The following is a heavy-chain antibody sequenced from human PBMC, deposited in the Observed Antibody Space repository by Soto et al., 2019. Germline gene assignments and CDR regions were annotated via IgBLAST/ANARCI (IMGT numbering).Heavy chain of an antibody. Sequence: SETLSLTCTVSGVSITDYYWSWIRQPPGRGLEWIGYIYYSGSTNYNPSLKSRVTISVDTSKNQFSLKLSSVTAADTAVYYCARDNYGSGSLDPWGQGTLVTVSS. J-gene: IGHJ5*02. D-gene: IGHD3-10*01. CDR2: IYYSGST. V-gene: IGHV4-59*01. CDR3: ARDNYGSGSLDP. CDR1: GVSITDYY.